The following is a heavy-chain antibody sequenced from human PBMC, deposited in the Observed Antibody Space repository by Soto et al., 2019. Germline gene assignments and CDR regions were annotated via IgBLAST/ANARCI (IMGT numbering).Heavy chain of an antibody. D-gene: IGHD1-7*01. Sequence: QVQLVESGGGVVQPGRSLRLSCAASGFTFSSYGMHWVRQAPGKGLEWVAVISYDGSNKYYADSVKGRFTISRDNSKNTLYLQMNILRAEDTAVYYCAKDNWNSYFDYWGQGTLVTVSS. V-gene: IGHV3-30*18. CDR3: AKDNWNSYFDY. CDR1: GFTFSSYG. CDR2: ISYDGSNK. J-gene: IGHJ4*02.